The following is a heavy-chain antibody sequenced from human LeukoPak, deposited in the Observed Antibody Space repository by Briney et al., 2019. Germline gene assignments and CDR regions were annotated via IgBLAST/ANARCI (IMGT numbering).Heavy chain of an antibody. D-gene: IGHD6-19*01. V-gene: IGHV3-23*01. Sequence: ETLSLTCTVSGGSITSYYWGWIRQPPGKGLEWVSAISGSGGSTYYADSVKGRFTISRDNSKNTLYLQMNSLRAEDTAVYYCAKGGGSGWYGPSNWFDPWGQGTLVTVSS. J-gene: IGHJ5*02. CDR3: AKGGGSGWYGPSNWFDP. CDR2: ISGSGGST. CDR1: GGSITSYY.